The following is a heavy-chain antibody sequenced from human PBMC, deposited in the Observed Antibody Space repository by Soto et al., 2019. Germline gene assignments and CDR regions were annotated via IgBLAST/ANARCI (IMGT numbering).Heavy chain of an antibody. D-gene: IGHD6-13*01. CDR3: ARDRIAAAVSVPDS. Sequence: GGSLRLSCAASGFTFSSYGMHWVRQAPGKGLEWVXLXXXXXXXXXXXDSVKGRFTISRDNSKNTLYLQMNSLRAEDTAVFYCARDRIAAAVSVPDSWGQGTLVTVSS. CDR1: GFTFSSYG. CDR2: XXXXXXXX. J-gene: IGHJ4*02. V-gene: IGHV3-33*01.